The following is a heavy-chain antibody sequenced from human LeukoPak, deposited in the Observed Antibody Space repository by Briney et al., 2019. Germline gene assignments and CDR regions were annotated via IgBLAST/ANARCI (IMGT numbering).Heavy chain of an antibody. CDR1: GFTFSSYS. D-gene: IGHD2-2*01. Sequence: GGSLRLSCAASGFTFSSYSMNWVHQAPGKGLEWVSYISSSSSTIYYADSVKGRFTISRDNAKNSLYLQMNGLRAEDTAVYYCARDNVIGYCSSTSCSNLEYYYYYYMDVWGKGTTVTVSS. J-gene: IGHJ6*03. V-gene: IGHV3-48*01. CDR2: ISSSSSTI. CDR3: ARDNVIGYCSSTSCSNLEYYYYYYMDV.